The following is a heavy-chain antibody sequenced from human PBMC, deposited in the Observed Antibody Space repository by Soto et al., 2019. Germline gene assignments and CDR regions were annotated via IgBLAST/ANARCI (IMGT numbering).Heavy chain of an antibody. D-gene: IGHD1-1*01. V-gene: IGHV1-2*04. CDR3: ARGGGTTGTRRGTSNRFAP. CDR2: IKPNSGGT. J-gene: IGHJ5*02. Sequence: QVQLVQSGAEVKGPGASVKVSCKASGYTFTGYWLHWVRQAPGQGLEWMGWIKPNSGGTNYAQKFKGWVTMTLDTSIDTAYIEVSRLRSDDTAVYYCARGGGTTGTRRGTSNRFAPWGQGTLVTVSS. CDR1: GYTFTGYW.